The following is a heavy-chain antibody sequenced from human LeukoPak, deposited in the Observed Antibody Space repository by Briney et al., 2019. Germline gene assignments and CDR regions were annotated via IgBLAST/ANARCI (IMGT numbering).Heavy chain of an antibody. CDR1: GFIFSSYA. J-gene: IGHJ4*02. CDR3: AKDPGLRGYYGAFDY. D-gene: IGHD3-3*01. V-gene: IGHV3-23*01. Sequence: GGSLRLSCAASGFIFSSYAMSWVRQAPGKGLEWVSAISGSGGRTYYADSVKGRFTISRDNSKNTLYLQMNSLRAEDTAVYYCAKDPGLRGYYGAFDYWGQGTLVTVSS. CDR2: ISGSGGRT.